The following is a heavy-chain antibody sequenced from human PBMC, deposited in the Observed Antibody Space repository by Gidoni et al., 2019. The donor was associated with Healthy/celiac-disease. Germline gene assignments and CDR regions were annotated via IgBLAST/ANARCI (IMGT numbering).Heavy chain of an antibody. D-gene: IGHD6-6*01. CDR2: IWYDGSNK. CDR3: ARERRWSIAARNFDY. CDR1: GFTFSSYG. V-gene: IGHV3-33*01. J-gene: IGHJ4*02. Sequence: QVQLVESGGGVVQPGRSLRLSCAASGFTFSSYGMHWVRQAPGKGLEWVAVIWYDGSNKYYADSVKGRFTISRDNSKNTLYLQMNSLRAEDTAVYYCARERRWSIAARNFDYWGQGTLVTVSS.